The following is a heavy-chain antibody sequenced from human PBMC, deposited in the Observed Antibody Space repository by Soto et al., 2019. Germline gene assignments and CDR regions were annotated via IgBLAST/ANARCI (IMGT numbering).Heavy chain of an antibody. Sequence: ASVKVSCKASGYTFTSYGISWVRQAPGQGLEWMGWISAYNGNTNYAQKLQGRVTMTTDTSTSTAYMELRSLRSDDTAVYYCARYYNWIHYYYYGMDVWRQGTTVTVS. CDR1: GYTFTSYG. CDR3: ARYYNWIHYYYYGMDV. V-gene: IGHV1-18*04. J-gene: IGHJ6*02. CDR2: ISAYNGNT. D-gene: IGHD3-10*01.